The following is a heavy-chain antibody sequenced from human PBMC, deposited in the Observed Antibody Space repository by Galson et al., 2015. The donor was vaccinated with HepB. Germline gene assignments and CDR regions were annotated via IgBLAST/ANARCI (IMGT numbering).Heavy chain of an antibody. CDR2: ISYDGNNK. D-gene: IGHD6-13*01. CDR3: AREKVAAVLSDALDT. J-gene: IGHJ5*02. CDR1: GFIFSSFA. Sequence: SLRLSCAASGFIFSSFAIYWVRQAPGKGLEWVAFISYDGNNKYYGDSVRGRFTISRDNSKNTLYLETNSLRTDDTAVYYCAREKVAAVLSDALDTWGQGTLVTASS. V-gene: IGHV3-30-3*01.